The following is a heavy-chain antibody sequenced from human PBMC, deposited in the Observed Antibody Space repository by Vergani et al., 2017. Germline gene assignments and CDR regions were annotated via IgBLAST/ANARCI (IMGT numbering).Heavy chain of an antibody. V-gene: IGHV4-59*01. D-gene: IGHD1-26*01. Sequence: QVQLQESGPGLVKTSETLSLTCTVSGGSISGYYWSWIRQPPGKGLEWIGYIYYSGSTNYNPSLKSRVNISVDTSKNQFSLKLSSVTAADTAVYYCARWLYSGSPNRFDPWGQGTLVIVSS. CDR2: IYYSGST. CDR3: ARWLYSGSPNRFDP. CDR1: GGSISGYY. J-gene: IGHJ5*02.